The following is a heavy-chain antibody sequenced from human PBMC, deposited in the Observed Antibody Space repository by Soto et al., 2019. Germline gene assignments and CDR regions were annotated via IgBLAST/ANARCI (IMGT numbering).Heavy chain of an antibody. J-gene: IGHJ3*02. Sequence: GGSLRLSCAASRFTFSSYAMSWVGQAPGKGLEWVSAISGSGGRTYYADSVKGRFTFSIDNSKNTLYLQMNSLRAEDTAEYNCAKDKVAGKHPLDAFDIWGQGTMVTVSS. CDR1: RFTFSSYA. D-gene: IGHD6-19*01. V-gene: IGHV3-23*01. CDR3: AKDKVAGKHPLDAFDI. CDR2: ISGSGGRT.